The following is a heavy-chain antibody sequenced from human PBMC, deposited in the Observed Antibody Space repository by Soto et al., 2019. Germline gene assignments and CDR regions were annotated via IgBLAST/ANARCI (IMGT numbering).Heavy chain of an antibody. V-gene: IGHV4-34*01. CDR2: INHSGST. CDR3: ARGRAGYSDY. Sequence: AETLSLTCAVYVGSFSGYYWSWIRQPPGKGLEWIGEINHSGSTNYNPSLKSRVTISVDTSKNQFSLKLSSVTAADTAVYYCARGRAGYSDYWGQGTMVTVSS. CDR1: VGSFSGYY. J-gene: IGHJ4*02. D-gene: IGHD2-15*01.